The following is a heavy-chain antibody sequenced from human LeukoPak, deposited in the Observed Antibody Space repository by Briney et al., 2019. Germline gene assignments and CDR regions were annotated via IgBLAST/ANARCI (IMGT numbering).Heavy chain of an antibody. V-gene: IGHV4-31*03. D-gene: IGHD6-19*01. CDR3: ARDSGGSGWQNWFDP. Sequence: SETLSLTCTVSGGSISSGGYYWSWIRQHPGKGLEWIGYIYYSGSTYYNPSLKSRVTISVDTSKNQFSLKLDSVTAADTAVYYCARDSGGSGWQNWFDPWGQGTLVIVSS. CDR2: IYYSGST. J-gene: IGHJ5*02. CDR1: GGSISSGGYY.